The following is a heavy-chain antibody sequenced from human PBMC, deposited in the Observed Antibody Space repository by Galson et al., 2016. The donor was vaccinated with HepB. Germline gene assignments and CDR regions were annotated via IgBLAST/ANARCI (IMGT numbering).Heavy chain of an antibody. D-gene: IGHD2-15*01. CDR2: INVGNGDT. CDR1: GYTFTTYA. Sequence: SVKVSCKASGYTFTTYAIHWVRQAPGQRLEWMGWINVGNGDTKYSQKFQGRVTITRDTSASTTYMELSSLRSEDTAVYYCAREWEDIVVAVAATPYYWGQGTLVTVSS. V-gene: IGHV1-3*01. J-gene: IGHJ4*02. CDR3: AREWEDIVVAVAATPYY.